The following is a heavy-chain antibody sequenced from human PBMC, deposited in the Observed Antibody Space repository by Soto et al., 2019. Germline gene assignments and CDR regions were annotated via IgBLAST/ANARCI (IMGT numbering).Heavy chain of an antibody. CDR1: GGSISRGDYY. Sequence: SETLSLTCTVSGGSISRGDYYWRWIRQPPGKGLGWIGYIYYSGSTYYNPSLKSRVTISVDTAKNQFSPKLSSVTAADTAVYYCARVLPSMDYPYYYYSGMDVWGQGTTVTVSS. CDR2: IYYSGST. J-gene: IGHJ6*02. D-gene: IGHD4-17*01. V-gene: IGHV4-30-4*01. CDR3: ARVLPSMDYPYYYYSGMDV.